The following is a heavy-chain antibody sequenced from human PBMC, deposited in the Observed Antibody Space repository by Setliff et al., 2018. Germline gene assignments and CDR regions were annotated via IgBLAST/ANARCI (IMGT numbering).Heavy chain of an antibody. CDR3: TAYMELRSLGSDDTAVYYCSRLVRFCARTACQRLSGGEF. CDR2: MYYSGST. Sequence: PSETLSLTCSVSGGSISSGSYYWGWIRQSPGKGLEWIGSMYYSGSTYYNPSLKGRVTLSVDTTKNQFSLKLHGRVTLTTDTSARTAYMELRSLGSDDTAVYYCSRLVRFCARTACQRLSGGEFWGQGTLVTVSS. CDR1: GGSISSGSYY. D-gene: IGHD1-7*01. V-gene: IGHV4-39*07. J-gene: IGHJ4*02.